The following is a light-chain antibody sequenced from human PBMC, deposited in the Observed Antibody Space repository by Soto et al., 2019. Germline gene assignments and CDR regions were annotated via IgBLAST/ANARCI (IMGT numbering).Light chain of an antibody. Sequence: QSVLTQPPSVSGTPGQRVTISCSGSSSNIGSNPVNWYQQLPGTAPKLLIFANNQRPSGVRDRFSASKSGTSASLAISGLQSEDEADYYCAAWDDSLNGLWVFGGGTKLTVL. J-gene: IGLJ3*02. CDR3: AAWDDSLNGLWV. CDR1: SSNIGSNP. V-gene: IGLV1-44*01. CDR2: ANN.